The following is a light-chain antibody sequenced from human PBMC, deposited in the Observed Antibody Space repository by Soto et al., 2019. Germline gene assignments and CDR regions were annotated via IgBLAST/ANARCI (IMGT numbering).Light chain of an antibody. Sequence: DIQMTQSPSSLSASVGDRVTITCRASQSISSYVNWYQQQPRTAPMLLIYAASSSKSRLPSMFSGSGSGTDFTLTISSLQPEDFATYYCQQSYSTPWTFGQGTKVDIK. CDR3: QQSYSTPWT. V-gene: IGKV1-39*01. CDR2: AAS. CDR1: QSISSY. J-gene: IGKJ1*01.